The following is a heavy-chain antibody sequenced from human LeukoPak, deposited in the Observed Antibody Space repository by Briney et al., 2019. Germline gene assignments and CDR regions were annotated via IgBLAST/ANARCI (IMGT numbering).Heavy chain of an antibody. J-gene: IGHJ6*03. Sequence: SETLSLTCTVSGGSISSYYWSWIRQPAGKGLEWIGRIYTSGSTNYNPSLKSRVTMSVDTSKNQFSLKLSSVTAADTAVYYCARGGCSGGSCYSSIEYYYYMDVWGKGTRSPSP. D-gene: IGHD2-15*01. CDR1: GGSISSYY. V-gene: IGHV4-4*07. CDR2: IYTSGST. CDR3: ARGGCSGGSCYSSIEYYYYMDV.